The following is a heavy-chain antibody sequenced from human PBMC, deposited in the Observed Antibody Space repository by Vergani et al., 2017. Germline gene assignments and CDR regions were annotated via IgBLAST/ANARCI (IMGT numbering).Heavy chain of an antibody. V-gene: IGHV3-66*01. J-gene: IGHJ6*02. CDR1: GFTVSSNY. D-gene: IGHD6-13*01. CDR2: IYSGGST. Sequence: EVQLVESGGGLVQPGGSLRLSCAASGFTVSSNYMSWVRQAPGKGLEWVSVIYSGGSTYYADSAKGRFTISRDNSKNTLYLQMNSLRAEDTAVYYCASYIAAAATNYYYYGMDVWGQGTTVTVSS. CDR3: ASYIAAAATNYYYYGMDV.